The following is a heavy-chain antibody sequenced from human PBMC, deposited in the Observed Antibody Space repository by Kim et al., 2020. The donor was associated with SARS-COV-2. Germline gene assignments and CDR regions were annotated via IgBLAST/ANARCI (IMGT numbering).Heavy chain of an antibody. Sequence: GGSLRISCAASGVTSSKCGMSWVRQAPGKGLEWVSAISDSGGNTHYADSVRGRFTISRDNSKNTLHLQMNALRVEDTAVYYCAKDPQLWFGNLLNFFDSWGQGTLVTVSS. D-gene: IGHD3-10*01. V-gene: IGHV3-23*01. J-gene: IGHJ4*02. CDR1: GVTSSKCG. CDR3: AKDPQLWFGNLLNFFDS. CDR2: ISDSGGNT.